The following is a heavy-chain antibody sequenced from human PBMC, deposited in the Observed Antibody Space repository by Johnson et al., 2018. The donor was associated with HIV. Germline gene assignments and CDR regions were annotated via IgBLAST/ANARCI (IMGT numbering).Heavy chain of an antibody. CDR1: GFPFTTYT. D-gene: IGHD3-16*01. J-gene: IGHJ3*02. V-gene: IGHV3-30*04. CDR2: ISYDGNDK. CDR3: AKHLSTLVDAFDI. Sequence: QVQLVESGGGVVQPGRSLRLFCAVSGFPFTTYTIHWVRQAPGKGLEWVALISYDGNDKYYADSVKGRFTISRDISKSTLYLQLNSLRAEDTAVFYCAKHLSTLVDAFDIWGKGTMVTVSS.